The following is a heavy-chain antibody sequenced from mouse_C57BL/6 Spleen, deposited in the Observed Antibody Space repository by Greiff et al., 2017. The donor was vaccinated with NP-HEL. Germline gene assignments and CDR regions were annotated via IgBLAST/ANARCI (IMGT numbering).Heavy chain of an antibody. CDR3: AREDTTGSY. V-gene: IGHV3-6*01. CDR1: GYSITSGYY. J-gene: IGHJ2*01. CDR2: ISYDGSN. D-gene: IGHD1-1*01. Sequence: EVQLQQSGPGLVKPSQSLSLTCSVTGYSITSGYYWNWIRQFPGNKLEWMGYISYDGSNNYNPSLKNRISITRDTSKNQFFLKLNSVTTEDTATYYCAREDTTGSYWGQGTTLTVSS.